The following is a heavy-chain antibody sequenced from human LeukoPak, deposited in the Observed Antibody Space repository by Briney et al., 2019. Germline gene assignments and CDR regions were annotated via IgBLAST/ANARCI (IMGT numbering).Heavy chain of an antibody. CDR3: ARGPQTARYMDA. D-gene: IGHD1-14*01. J-gene: IGHJ6*03. CDR1: GFIFSDYY. V-gene: IGHV3-11*04. Sequence: GGSLRLSCAASGFIFSDYYMSWIRQAPGKGLEWVSYISSGSSIIYYADSVKGRFTISRDNAKNSLYLRMNSLRAEDTAVYYCARGPQTARYMDAWGKGTTVTVSS. CDR2: ISSGSSII.